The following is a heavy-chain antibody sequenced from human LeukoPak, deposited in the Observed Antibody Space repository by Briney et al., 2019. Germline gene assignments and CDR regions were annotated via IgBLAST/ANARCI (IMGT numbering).Heavy chain of an antibody. Sequence: VEVSCQGSGSTLRHYAIRRVRQAPGKGVGWVGGGIPIFGTANYAQKFQGRVTITADESTSTAYMELSSLRSEDTAVYYCASRGSYYYDSSGYYDYWGQGTLVTVSS. CDR2: GIPIFGTA. V-gene: IGHV1-69*01. J-gene: IGHJ4*02. D-gene: IGHD3-22*01. CDR3: ASRGSYYYDSSGYYDY. CDR1: GSTLRHYA.